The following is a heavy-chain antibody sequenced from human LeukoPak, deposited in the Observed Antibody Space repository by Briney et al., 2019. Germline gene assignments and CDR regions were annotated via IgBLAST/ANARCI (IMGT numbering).Heavy chain of an antibody. V-gene: IGHV3-23*01. D-gene: IGHD3-9*01. J-gene: IGHJ4*02. Sequence: GGSLRLCCAASGFTFSNYAMSWVRQAPGKGLEWVSAILGSGGSTYYADSVEGRFTVSRDNSKSTLYLQMNSLRAEDTALYYCAKWGDYDVLTGYYVPDYWGQGTLVTVSS. CDR2: ILGSGGST. CDR3: AKWGDYDVLTGYYVPDY. CDR1: GFTFSNYA.